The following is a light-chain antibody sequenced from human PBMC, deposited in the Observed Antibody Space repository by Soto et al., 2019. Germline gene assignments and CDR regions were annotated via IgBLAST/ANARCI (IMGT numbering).Light chain of an antibody. CDR3: XXFNTYPALT. J-gene: IGKJ4*01. CDR2: DVS. V-gene: IGKV1-13*02. CDR1: QGISSA. Sequence: AIQLTQSPSSLSASVGDRVTITCRASQGISSALAWYQQKPGKSPNLLIYDVSSLESGVPSRFSGSGSGTDFTLTISSLXPEDXXXXXXXXFNTYPALTFGGGTKVDIK.